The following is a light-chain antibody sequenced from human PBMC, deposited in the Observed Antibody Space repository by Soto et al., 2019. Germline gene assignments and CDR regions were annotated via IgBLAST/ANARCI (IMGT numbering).Light chain of an antibody. CDR3: QQYNNRRT. Sequence: EIVMTQSPATLSVSPGERATLSCRASQSVSSNLAWYQQKPGQAPRLLIYGASTRATGIPARFSGSGSGTEFTLTISSLQSEDFAVYYCQQYNNRRTFGQGTKGDIK. J-gene: IGKJ1*01. CDR2: GAS. V-gene: IGKV3-15*01. CDR1: QSVSSN.